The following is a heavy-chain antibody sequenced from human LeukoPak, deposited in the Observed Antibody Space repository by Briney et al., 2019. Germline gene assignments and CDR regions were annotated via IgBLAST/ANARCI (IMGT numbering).Heavy chain of an antibody. D-gene: IGHD6-13*01. V-gene: IGHV6-1*01. CDR2: TYYRSKWYN. CDR1: GDSVSSNSAA. CDR3: ARGEAYSSSWSPSGYYYYGMDV. J-gene: IGHJ6*02. Sequence: SQTLSLTCAISGDSVSSNSAAWNWIRQSPSRGLEWLGRTYYRSKWYNDYAVSVKSRITINPDTSKNQFSLQLNSVTPEDTAVYYCARGEAYSSSWSPSGYYYYGMDVWGQGTTVTVSS.